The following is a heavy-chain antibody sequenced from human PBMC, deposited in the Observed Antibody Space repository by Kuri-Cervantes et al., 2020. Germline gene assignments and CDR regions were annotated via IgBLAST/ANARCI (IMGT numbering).Heavy chain of an antibody. J-gene: IGHJ4*02. Sequence: SETLSLTCAVFGGSFSDYFWTWIRQTPGMGLEWIGEINHSGSTNYNPSLKSRVTISVDTSKNQFSLKLSSVTAADTAVYYCAREGTTDTAMVRSWVDYWGQGTLVTVSS. CDR2: INHSGST. CDR1: GGSFSDYF. D-gene: IGHD5-18*01. CDR3: AREGTTDTAMVRSWVDY. V-gene: IGHV4-34*01.